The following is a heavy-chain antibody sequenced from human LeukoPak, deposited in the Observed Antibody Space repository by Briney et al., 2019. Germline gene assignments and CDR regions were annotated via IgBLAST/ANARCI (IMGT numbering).Heavy chain of an antibody. CDR2: ISAYNGNT. CDR3: ARDGTEDVRRSSQFYVKYNYNGMDV. CDR1: GYTFASYG. V-gene: IGHV1-18*01. J-gene: IGHJ6*02. Sequence: VASVKVSCKASGYTFASYGISWVRQAPGQGLEWIGWISAYNGNTNYAQKFQDRVTLTTDTSATTVYMELTSLRSDDTAIYYCARDGTEDVRRSSQFYVKYNYNGMDVWGQGTMVTVSS. D-gene: IGHD1-1*01.